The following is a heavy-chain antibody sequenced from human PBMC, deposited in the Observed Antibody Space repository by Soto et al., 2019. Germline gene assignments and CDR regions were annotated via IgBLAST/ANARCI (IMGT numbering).Heavy chain of an antibody. CDR3: TRGSLSD. V-gene: IGHV3-7*01. J-gene: IGHJ4*02. D-gene: IGHD1-26*01. CDR2: IKEDGSEK. CDR1: GFTFSSSW. Sequence: PGGPLRLSCTASGFTFSSSWMSWVRQAPEQGLEWVAHIKEDGSEKYYVDSVKGRFTISRDNAKNSLYLQMNSLRAEDTAVYYCTRGSLSDWGQGTLVTVSS.